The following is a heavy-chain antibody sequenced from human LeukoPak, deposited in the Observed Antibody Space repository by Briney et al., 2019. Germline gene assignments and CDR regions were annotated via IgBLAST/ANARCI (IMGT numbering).Heavy chain of an antibody. D-gene: IGHD2-2*01. CDR1: GFTVSSDY. V-gene: IGHV3-53*01. J-gene: IGHJ3*02. CDR2: IYNDGGT. Sequence: GGSLRLSCVVSGFTVSSDYMTWVRQAPGKGLEWVSIIYNDGGTYYADSVKGRFTISSDNSKNTVYLQMNSLRAEDTAVYYCATREVVPAAIPDAFDIWGQGTMVTVSS. CDR3: ATREVVPAAIPDAFDI.